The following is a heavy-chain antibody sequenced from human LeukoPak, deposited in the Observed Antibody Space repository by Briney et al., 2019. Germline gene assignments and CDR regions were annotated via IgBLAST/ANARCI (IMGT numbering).Heavy chain of an antibody. J-gene: IGHJ4*02. V-gene: IGHV3-11*01. CDR3: ASPDSVAGHNFDY. CDR2: ISRSGSTI. CDR1: GFTFRDYY. D-gene: IGHD6-19*01. Sequence: GGSLRLSCAAPGFTFRDYYTSTIPRAPGKGLWRGSYISRSGSTIYYADSVKGRFTISRDNAKNSLYLQMNGLRAEDTAVYYCASPDSVAGHNFDYWGQGTLVTVSS.